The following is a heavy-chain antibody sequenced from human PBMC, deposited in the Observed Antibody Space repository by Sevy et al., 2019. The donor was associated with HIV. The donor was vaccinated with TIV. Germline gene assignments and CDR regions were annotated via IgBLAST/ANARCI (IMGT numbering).Heavy chain of an antibody. CDR3: ARDLAVPGYSSSWYTYYYYGMDV. V-gene: IGHV3-30*04. CDR1: GFTFSSYA. D-gene: IGHD6-13*01. Sequence: ALRLSCAASGFTFSSYAMHWVRQAPGKGLEWVAVISYDGSNKYYADSVKGRFTISRDNSKNTLYLQMNSLRAEDTAVYYCARDLAVPGYSSSWYTYYYYGMDVWGQGTTVTVSS. J-gene: IGHJ6*02. CDR2: ISYDGSNK.